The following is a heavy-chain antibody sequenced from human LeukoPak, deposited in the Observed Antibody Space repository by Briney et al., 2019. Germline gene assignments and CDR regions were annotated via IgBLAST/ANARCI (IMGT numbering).Heavy chain of an antibody. J-gene: IGHJ3*02. CDR2: ISSSSSYI. CDR1: GFTFSSYS. CDR3: AKGGYCSGGSCQHDAFDI. D-gene: IGHD2-15*01. Sequence: AGGSLRLSCAASGFTFSSYSMNWVRQAPGKGLEWVSSISSSSSYIYYADSVKGRFTISRDNAKNSLYLQMNSLRAEDTAVYYCAKGGYCSGGSCQHDAFDIWGQGTMVTVSS. V-gene: IGHV3-21*04.